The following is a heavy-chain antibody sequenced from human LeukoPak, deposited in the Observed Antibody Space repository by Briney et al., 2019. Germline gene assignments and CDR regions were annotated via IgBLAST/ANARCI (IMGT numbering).Heavy chain of an antibody. CDR3: AREDG. V-gene: IGHV3-30*02. Sequence: GGSLRLSCAASGFPFSSYGMHWVCQAPGKGLDWVAFIRYDGSNKFYSDSVRGRFTISRDNSKGTLYLQMNSLRPEDTAVYYCAREDGWGQGTLVTVSS. D-gene: IGHD4-17*01. J-gene: IGHJ4*02. CDR2: IRYDGSNK. CDR1: GFPFSSYG.